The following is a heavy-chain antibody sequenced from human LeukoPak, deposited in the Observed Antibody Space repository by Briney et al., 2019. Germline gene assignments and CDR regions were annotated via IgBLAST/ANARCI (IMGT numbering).Heavy chain of an antibody. CDR3: VRDQYLNVMTGFDD. D-gene: IGHD3-9*01. CDR2: TSVNNGDT. V-gene: IGHV1-18*01. CDR1: GYMFNIYG. J-gene: IGHJ4*02. Sequence: ASVKVSCKASGYMFNIYGISWVRQAPGQGLEWMAWTSVNNGDTKYGQKFQGRVTVTTDTSTSTVYLELRRLRPDDTAVYYCVRDQYLNVMTGFDDWGQGTLVTVSS.